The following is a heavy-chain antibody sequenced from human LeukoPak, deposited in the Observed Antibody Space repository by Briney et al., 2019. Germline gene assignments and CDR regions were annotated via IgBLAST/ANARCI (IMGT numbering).Heavy chain of an antibody. CDR2: VSAYNGNT. CDR3: ARASYCSSISCLHGSKSGPDY. V-gene: IGHV1-18*01. J-gene: IGHJ4*02. D-gene: IGHD2-2*01. CDR1: GFSLFNYG. Sequence: ASVKVSCKASGFSLFNYGISWVRQAPGQGLEWMGWVSAYNGNTKYAQKYQGSVTMTTDTTTSTAYMEVRSLTSDDTAVYYCARASYCSSISCLHGSKSGPDYWGQGTLVTVSS.